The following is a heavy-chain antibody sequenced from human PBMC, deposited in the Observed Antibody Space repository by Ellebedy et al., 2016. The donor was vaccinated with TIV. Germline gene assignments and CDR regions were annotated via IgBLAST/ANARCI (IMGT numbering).Heavy chain of an antibody. J-gene: IGHJ4*02. D-gene: IGHD3-3*01. Sequence: GESLKISCAASGFTFRDSYMSWVRQPPGKGLEWVSFISVSNIYTNYADSVKGRFTISRDHAKNSLYLQMNSLRAEDTAVYYCARGGYDFWNPRYWGQGTLVTVSS. CDR2: ISVSNIYT. V-gene: IGHV3-11*05. CDR1: GFTFRDSY. CDR3: ARGGYDFWNPRY.